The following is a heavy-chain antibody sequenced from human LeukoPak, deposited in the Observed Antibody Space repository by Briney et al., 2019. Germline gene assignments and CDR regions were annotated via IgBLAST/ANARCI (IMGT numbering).Heavy chain of an antibody. CDR2: IKQDGSEK. J-gene: IGHJ4*02. CDR3: AGVRDASGSYCPY. V-gene: IGHV3-7*04. D-gene: IGHD3-10*01. CDR1: GFSFSNCW. Sequence: GGSLRLSCVASGFSFSNCWMGWVRQAPGKGLEWVANIKQDGSEKYYVDSVKGRFTISRDNAKNSLYLQMNSLSAEDTAVYYCAGVRDASGSYCPYWGQGTLVTVSS.